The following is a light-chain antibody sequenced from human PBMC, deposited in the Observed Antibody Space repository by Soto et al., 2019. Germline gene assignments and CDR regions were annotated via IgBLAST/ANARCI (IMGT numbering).Light chain of an antibody. V-gene: IGKV3-20*01. CDR2: GAS. J-gene: IGKJ1*01. CDR1: QSVSSSY. Sequence: EIVLTQSPDTLSLYPGQRATLSCRASQSVSSSYLAWYQQKPGQAPRLLIYGASSRATGIPDRFSGSGSGTDFTLTISRLEPEGFAVYYCQQYGSSPATFGQGTKVDI. CDR3: QQYGSSPAT.